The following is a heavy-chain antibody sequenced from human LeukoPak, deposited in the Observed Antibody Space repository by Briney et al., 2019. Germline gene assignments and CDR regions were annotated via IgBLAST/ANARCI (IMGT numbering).Heavy chain of an antibody. CDR1: GFTVSSNY. J-gene: IGHJ6*02. Sequence: GGSLRLSCAASGFTVSSNYMSWVRQAPGKGLEWVSVIYSGGSTYYADSVKGRFTISRDNSKNTLYLQMNGLRAEDTAVYYCAAPSRVYGDQIYYYYYGMDVWGQGTTVTVSS. CDR3: AAPSRVYGDQIYYYYYGMDV. D-gene: IGHD4-17*01. V-gene: IGHV3-53*01. CDR2: IYSGGST.